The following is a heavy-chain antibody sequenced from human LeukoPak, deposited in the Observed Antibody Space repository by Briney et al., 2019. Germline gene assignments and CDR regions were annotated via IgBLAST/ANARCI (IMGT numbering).Heavy chain of an antibody. CDR1: GESFSGYY. CDR3: ARHGGLRGDYYYYYMDV. D-gene: IGHD4-17*01. Sequence: SETLSLTCAVYGESFSGYYWSWIRRPPGKGLEWIGEINHSGSTNYNPSLKSRVTISVDTSKNQFSLKLSSVTAADTAVYYCARHGGLRGDYYYYYMDVWGKGTTVTISS. J-gene: IGHJ6*03. CDR2: INHSGST. V-gene: IGHV4-34*01.